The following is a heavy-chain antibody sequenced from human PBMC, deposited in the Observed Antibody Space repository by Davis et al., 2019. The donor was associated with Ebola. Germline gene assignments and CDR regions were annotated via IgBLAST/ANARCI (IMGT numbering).Heavy chain of an antibody. Sequence: ASVKISCNASGYTFTSYGISWVRQAPGQGLEWMGWISAYNGNTNYAQKLQGRVTMTTDTSTSTAYMELRSLRSDDTAVYYCAREAPRNSSPTGNNGMDVWGQGTTVTVSS. D-gene: IGHD6-13*01. CDR3: AREAPRNSSPTGNNGMDV. CDR2: ISAYNGNT. CDR1: GYTFTSYG. J-gene: IGHJ6*02. V-gene: IGHV1-18*01.